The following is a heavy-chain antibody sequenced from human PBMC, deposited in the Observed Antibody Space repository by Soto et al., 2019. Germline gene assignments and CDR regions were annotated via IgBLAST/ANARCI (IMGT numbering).Heavy chain of an antibody. CDR2: IRSKANSYAT. V-gene: IGHV3-73*01. CDR1: GFTFSGSA. D-gene: IGHD1-26*01. Sequence: EVQLVESGGGLVQPGGSLKLSCAASGFTFSGSAMHWVRQDSGKGLEWVGRIRSKANSYATAYAASVKGRFTISRDDSKNTAYLQMNRLKTEDTAVYYCTRPPGGYYFDYWGQGTLVTVSS. J-gene: IGHJ4*02. CDR3: TRPPGGYYFDY.